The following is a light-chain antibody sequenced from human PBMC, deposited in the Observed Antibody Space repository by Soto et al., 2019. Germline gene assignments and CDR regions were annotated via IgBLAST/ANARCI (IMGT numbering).Light chain of an antibody. V-gene: IGKV3-15*01. CDR2: HAS. CDR3: KEYNNWWT. Sequence: EVVMTQSPATLSVSPGERATLSCRASQSVSNNLAWFQQKPGQAPRLLIYHASTRATGIPARFSGSGSGTKFTLIISSLQSEDFAVYYCKEYNNWWTFGQGTKVDI. CDR1: QSVSNN. J-gene: IGKJ1*01.